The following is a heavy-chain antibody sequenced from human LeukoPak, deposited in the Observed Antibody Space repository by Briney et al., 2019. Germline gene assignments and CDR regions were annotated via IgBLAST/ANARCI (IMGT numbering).Heavy chain of an antibody. J-gene: IGHJ4*02. D-gene: IGHD4-11*01. CDR3: ARDRWVDSTLYYYDF. Sequence: GRSLRLSCTASGYTFGDYGLSWVRQAPGKGLEWIAFIRSKVYGGTTEYAASVKGRFTLSRDDSKSIAYLQMNSLETDDTAVYYCARDRWVDSTLYYYDFWGQGTRVTVSS. CDR2: IRSKVYGGTT. V-gene: IGHV3-49*04. CDR1: GYTFGDYG.